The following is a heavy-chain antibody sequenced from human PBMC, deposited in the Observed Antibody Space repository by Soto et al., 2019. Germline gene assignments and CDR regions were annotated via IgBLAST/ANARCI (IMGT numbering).Heavy chain of an antibody. J-gene: IGHJ4*02. D-gene: IGHD3-22*01. CDR3: ASNAYDSSGYPSY. Sequence: GASVRVSCKASGGTFSSYAISWVRQAPGQGLEWMGGIIPIFGTANYAQKFQGRVTITADKSTSTAYMELSSLRSEDTAVYYCASNAYDSSGYPSYWGQGTLVTVS. CDR2: IIPIFGTA. V-gene: IGHV1-69*06. CDR1: GGTFSSYA.